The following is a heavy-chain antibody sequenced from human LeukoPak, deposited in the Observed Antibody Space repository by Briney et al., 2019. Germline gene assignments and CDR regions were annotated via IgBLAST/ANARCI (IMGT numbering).Heavy chain of an antibody. CDR1: GGSMNSHY. J-gene: IGHJ6*02. D-gene: IGHD4-17*01. CDR3: ARDGARLTGTSGMDV. V-gene: IGHV4-59*11. CDR2: IHSTGDR. Sequence: SETLSLTCAVSGGSMNSHYWSWIRQPPGKGLEWIGFIHSTGDRSQNPSLRGRATISLDTSKNQFSLRLSSVTVADTAVYYCARDGARLTGTSGMDVWGHGTTVTVSS.